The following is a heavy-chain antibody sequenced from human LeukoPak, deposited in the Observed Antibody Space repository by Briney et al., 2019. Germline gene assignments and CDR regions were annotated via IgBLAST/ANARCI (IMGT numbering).Heavy chain of an antibody. D-gene: IGHD3-10*01. V-gene: IGHV3-23*01. CDR3: AKDVGGYYFTYWSGCFDH. Sequence: PGGSLRLSCAASGFTFSSYWMSWVRQAPGKGLEWVSGISSGGGSTYYADSVKGRFTISRDNSKNTLDLEMNSLRAEDTAVYYCAKDVGGYYFTYWSGCFDHWGQGTLVTVSS. J-gene: IGHJ4*02. CDR2: ISSGGGST. CDR1: GFTFSSYW.